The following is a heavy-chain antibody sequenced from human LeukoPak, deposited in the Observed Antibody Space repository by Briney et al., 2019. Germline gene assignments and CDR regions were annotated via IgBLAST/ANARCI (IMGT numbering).Heavy chain of an antibody. CDR2: ISAYNGNT. V-gene: IGHV1-18*01. Sequence: ASVKVSCKASGYTFTSYGISWVRQAPGQGLEWMGWISAYNGNTNYAQKLQGRVTMTTDTSTSTAYMELRGLRSDDTAVYYCARAGGYDPSTLVDYWGQGTLVTVSS. D-gene: IGHD5-12*01. CDR3: ARAGGYDPSTLVDY. J-gene: IGHJ4*02. CDR1: GYTFTSYG.